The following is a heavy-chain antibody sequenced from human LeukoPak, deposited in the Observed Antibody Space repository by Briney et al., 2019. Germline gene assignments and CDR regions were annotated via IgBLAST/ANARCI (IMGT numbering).Heavy chain of an antibody. Sequence: GGSLRLSCAASGFTFSTYAMSWVRQPPGKGLEWVSLIGGSDGRTRYADSVKGRFTISRDNSKNTLYLEMNSLRAEDTAVYYCAKDSSSYDWGYMDVWGKGTTVTISS. V-gene: IGHV3-23*01. D-gene: IGHD3-22*01. CDR3: AKDSSSYDWGYMDV. CDR1: GFTFSTYA. J-gene: IGHJ6*03. CDR2: IGGSDGRT.